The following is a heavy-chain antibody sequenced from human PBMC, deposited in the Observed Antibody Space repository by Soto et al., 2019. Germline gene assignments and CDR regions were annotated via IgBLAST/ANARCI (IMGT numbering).Heavy chain of an antibody. CDR3: ARSGDSSGFGFDP. Sequence: SETLSLTCTVSGGSISSGGYYWSWIRQHPGKGLEWIGYIYYSGSTYYNPSLKSRVTISVDTSKNQFFLKLSSVTAADTAVYYCARSGDSSGFGFDPWGQGTLVTVSS. V-gene: IGHV4-31*03. CDR2: IYYSGST. D-gene: IGHD3-22*01. CDR1: GGSISSGGYY. J-gene: IGHJ5*02.